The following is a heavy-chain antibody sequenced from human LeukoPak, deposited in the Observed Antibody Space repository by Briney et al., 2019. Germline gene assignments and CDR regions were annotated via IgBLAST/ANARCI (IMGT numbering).Heavy chain of an antibody. CDR2: ISGSGGST. Sequence: GGSLRLSCAASGFTFSSYAMSWVRQAPGKGLEWVSAISGSGGSTYYADSVKGRFTISRDNSKNTLYLQMNSLRAEDTAVYYCARDNTAMVSVGYYFDYWGQGTLVTVSS. J-gene: IGHJ4*02. V-gene: IGHV3-23*01. CDR1: GFTFSSYA. D-gene: IGHD5-18*01. CDR3: ARDNTAMVSVGYYFDY.